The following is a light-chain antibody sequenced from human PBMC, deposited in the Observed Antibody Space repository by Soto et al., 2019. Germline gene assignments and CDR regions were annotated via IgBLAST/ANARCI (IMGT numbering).Light chain of an antibody. CDR2: EVT. CDR3: CSYTSSTTVV. CDR1: SGDVGTYNR. J-gene: IGLJ2*01. Sequence: QSALTQPPSVSGSPGQSGTISCTGTSGDVGTYNRVSWYQQPPGTAPKLMIYEVTNRPSGVPDRFSGSKSGNTASLTISGLQAEDEADYYCCSYTSSTTVVFGGGTKLTVL. V-gene: IGLV2-18*02.